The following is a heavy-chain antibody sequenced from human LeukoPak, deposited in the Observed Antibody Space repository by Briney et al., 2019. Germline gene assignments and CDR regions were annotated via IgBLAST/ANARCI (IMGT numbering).Heavy chain of an antibody. D-gene: IGHD6-19*01. J-gene: IGHJ4*02. CDR2: IHHSGRT. V-gene: IGHV4-34*01. CDR1: GGSFTTYY. Sequence: SETLSLTCAVYGGSFTTYYWTWTRQPPGKGLEWIGEIHHSGRTNYKPSLRSRVTISLDTSKNQFSLNLNSVTAADTAVYYCARGLSSGWVDYWGQGTLVTVSS. CDR3: ARGLSSGWVDY.